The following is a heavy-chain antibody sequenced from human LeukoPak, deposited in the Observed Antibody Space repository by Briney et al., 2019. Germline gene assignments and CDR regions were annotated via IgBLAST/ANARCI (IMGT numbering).Heavy chain of an antibody. CDR2: INHSGST. J-gene: IGHJ5*02. D-gene: IGHD5-18*01. Sequence: TSETLSLTCAVYGGSFSGYYWSWIRQPPGKGLEWIGEINHSGSTNYNPSLKSRVTISVDTSKNQFSLKPRSVTAADTAVYYCARGSRGGYSYGLNWFDPWGQGTLVTVSS. CDR3: ARGSRGGYSYGLNWFDP. CDR1: GGSFSGYY. V-gene: IGHV4-34*01.